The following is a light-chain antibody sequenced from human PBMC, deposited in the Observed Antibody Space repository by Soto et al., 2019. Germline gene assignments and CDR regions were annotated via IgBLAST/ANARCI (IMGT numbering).Light chain of an antibody. V-gene: IGKV3-20*01. CDR1: QSFSSTF. J-gene: IGKJ1*01. CDR3: QQYASSVT. CDR2: GAS. Sequence: EILLTQSPDSLSLSPGDRATLSCRASQSFSSTFFAWYQQKPGQATRLLIYGASSRATGIPDRFSGSGSGTDFTLTISRLEPEDFAVYYCQQYASSVTFGQGTKVEIK.